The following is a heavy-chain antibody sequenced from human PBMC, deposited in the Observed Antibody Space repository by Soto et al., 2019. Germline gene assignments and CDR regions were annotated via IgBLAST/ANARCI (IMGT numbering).Heavy chain of an antibody. V-gene: IGHV3-23*01. J-gene: IGHJ4*02. Sequence: EVQLLESGGGLVQPGGSLRLSCAASGFTFSSYAMSWVRQAPGKGLEWVSAISGSGGSTYYADSVKGRFTTSRDNSKNTLYLQMNSLRAEDTAVYYCAKERTRLTPNFDYGDYGYWGQGTLVTVSS. D-gene: IGHD4-17*01. CDR1: GFTFSSYA. CDR2: ISGSGGST. CDR3: AKERTRLTPNFDYGDYGY.